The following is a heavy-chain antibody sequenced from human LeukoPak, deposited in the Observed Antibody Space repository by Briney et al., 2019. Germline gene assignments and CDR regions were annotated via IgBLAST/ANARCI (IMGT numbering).Heavy chain of an antibody. J-gene: IGHJ4*02. CDR2: IYSGGST. V-gene: IGHV3-53*01. CDR1: GFTVSSNY. D-gene: IGHD2-21*02. CDR3: ARIVVVTYYFDY. Sequence: GGSLRLSCAASGFTVSSNYMSWVRQAPGKGLEWVSVIYSGGSTYYADSVKGRFTISRDNSKNTLYLQMNSLRAEDTAVYYCARIVVVTYYFDYWGQGTLVTVSS.